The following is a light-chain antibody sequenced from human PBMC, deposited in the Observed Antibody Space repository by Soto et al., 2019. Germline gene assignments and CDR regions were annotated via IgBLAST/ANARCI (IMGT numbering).Light chain of an antibody. V-gene: IGKV3-20*01. CDR1: QSVNSNY. CDR2: GAT. J-gene: IGKJ1*01. Sequence: EIVLTQSPATLSLSPGERATLSCRASQSVNSNYVAWYQHKPGQGPRLLFYGATHRATGIPARISGSGSGTVLTLTISRLEPEDFAVYYCTQYGNSPNTFGQGTKVEIK. CDR3: TQYGNSPNT.